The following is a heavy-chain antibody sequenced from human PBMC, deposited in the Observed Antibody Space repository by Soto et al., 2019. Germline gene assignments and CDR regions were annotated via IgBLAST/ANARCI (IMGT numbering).Heavy chain of an antibody. CDR2: IIPIFGTA. J-gene: IGHJ6*02. Sequence: GASVKVSCKASGGTFSSYAISWVRQAPGQGLEWMGGIIPIFGTANYAQKFQGRVTITADESTSTAYMELSSLRSEDTAVYYCARAMTYYYDSSGSKPRGSSGPNMRYYYYYGMDVWGQGTTVTVSS. V-gene: IGHV1-69*13. CDR1: GGTFSSYA. D-gene: IGHD3-22*01. CDR3: ARAMTYYYDSSGSKPRGSSGPNMRYYYYYGMDV.